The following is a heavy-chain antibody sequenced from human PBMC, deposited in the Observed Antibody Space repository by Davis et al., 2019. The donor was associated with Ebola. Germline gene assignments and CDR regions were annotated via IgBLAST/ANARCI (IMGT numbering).Heavy chain of an antibody. Sequence: SETLSLTCTVSGGSISSSSYYWSWIRQPPGKGLEWIGYIYYSGSTNYNPSLKSRVTISVDTSKNQFSLKLSSVTAADTAVYYCARDLSSSGWPNWFDPWGQGTLVTVSS. J-gene: IGHJ5*02. CDR3: ARDLSSSGWPNWFDP. CDR2: IYYSGST. V-gene: IGHV4-61*01. CDR1: GGSISSSSYY. D-gene: IGHD6-19*01.